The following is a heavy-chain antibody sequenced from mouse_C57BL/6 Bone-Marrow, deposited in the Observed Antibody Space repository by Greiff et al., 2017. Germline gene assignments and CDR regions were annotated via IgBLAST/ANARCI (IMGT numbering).Heavy chain of an antibody. Sequence: VQLQQPGAELVKPGASVKLSCKASGYTFTSYWMHWVKQRPGQGLEWIGMIHPNSGSTNYNEKFKSKATLTVDKSSSTAYMQLSSLTSEDSAVYYCARRWYDYDVHWYFDVWGTGTTVTVSS. CDR1: GYTFTSYW. V-gene: IGHV1-64*01. CDR2: IHPNSGST. J-gene: IGHJ1*03. D-gene: IGHD2-4*01. CDR3: ARRWYDYDVHWYFDV.